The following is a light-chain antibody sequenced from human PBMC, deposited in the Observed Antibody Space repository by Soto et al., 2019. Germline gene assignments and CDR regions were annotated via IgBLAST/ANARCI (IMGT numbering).Light chain of an antibody. CDR3: QQYNTWPRT. CDR1: QSVSSN. V-gene: IGKV3-15*01. J-gene: IGKJ1*01. CDR2: GAS. Sequence: ELVMTQPPATLSLSPGESATLSPRASQSVSSNLAWYQHNPGQAPRLLINGASTRAIGIPARFSGSGSGTEFTLTISSLQSEDSAVYYCQQYNTWPRTFGPGTKVDIK.